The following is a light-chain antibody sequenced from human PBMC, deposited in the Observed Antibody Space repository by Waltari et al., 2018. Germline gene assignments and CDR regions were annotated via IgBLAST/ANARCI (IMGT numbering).Light chain of an antibody. CDR2: DTS. V-gene: IGKV3-15*01. J-gene: IGKJ1*01. CDR1: RSVGSN. Sequence: EIMMTQSPDTLSVSPGERATLSCRASRSVGSNLAWYQMKPGQAPRLLIFDTSTRATGIPGRFSGSGSGTDFTLTISSLQSEDFAIYYCQQYNEWFPWTFGQGTKGEVK. CDR3: QQYNEWFPWT.